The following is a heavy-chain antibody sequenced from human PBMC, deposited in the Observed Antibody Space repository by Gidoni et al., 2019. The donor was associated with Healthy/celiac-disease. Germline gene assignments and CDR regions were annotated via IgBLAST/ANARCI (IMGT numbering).Heavy chain of an antibody. CDR2: IWYDGSNK. V-gene: IGHV3-33*01. D-gene: IGHD2-15*01. CDR1: SSYG. CDR3: ARDRLIRYCSGGSCYSPNYYYYYMDV. J-gene: IGHJ6*03. Sequence: SSYGMHWVRQAPGKGLEWVAVIWYDGSNKYYADSVKGRFTISRDNSKNTLYLQMNSLRAEDTAVYYCARDRLIRYCSGGSCYSPNYYYYYMDVWGKGTTVTVSS.